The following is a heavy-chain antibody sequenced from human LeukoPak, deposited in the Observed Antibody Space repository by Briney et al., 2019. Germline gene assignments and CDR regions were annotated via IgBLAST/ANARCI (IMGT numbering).Heavy chain of an antibody. CDR3: ARDIVVVTAYFDY. J-gene: IGHJ4*02. Sequence: GGPLRLSCAASGFTFSSYWMSWVRQAPGKGLEWVANIKQGGSEEYYVDSVKGRFTISRDNAKNSLYLQMNSLRAEDTAVYYCARDIVVVTAYFDYWGQGTLVTVSS. D-gene: IGHD2-21*02. CDR2: IKQGGSEE. CDR1: GFTFSSYW. V-gene: IGHV3-7*05.